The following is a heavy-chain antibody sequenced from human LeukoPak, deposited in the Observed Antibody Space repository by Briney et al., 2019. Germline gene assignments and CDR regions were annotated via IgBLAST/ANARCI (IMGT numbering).Heavy chain of an antibody. CDR1: GFKFDDYA. Sequence: GRSLRLSCAASGFKFDDYAMHWVRQAPGKGLEWVSSIPWTNAGEAYADSVKGRCTTSRDNAKNCVYLELKSLRAEDTALYYCAKGRGADTSYGMNVWGQGTTVIVSS. V-gene: IGHV3-9*01. CDR2: IPWTNAGE. D-gene: IGHD3-16*01. J-gene: IGHJ6*02. CDR3: AKGRGADTSYGMNV.